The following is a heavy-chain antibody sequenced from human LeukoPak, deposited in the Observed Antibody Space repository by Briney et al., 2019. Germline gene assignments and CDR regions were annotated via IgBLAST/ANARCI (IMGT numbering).Heavy chain of an antibody. CDR2: IYYSGST. D-gene: IGHD3-10*01. CDR3: ARDYYGSGFMDV. V-gene: IGHV4-59*01. Sequence: SETLPLTCTVSGGSISSYYWSWIRQPPGKGLEWIGYIYYSGSTNYNPSLKSRVTISVDTSKNQFSLKLSSVTAADTAVYYCARDYYGSGFMDVWGQGTTVTVSS. CDR1: GGSISSYY. J-gene: IGHJ6*02.